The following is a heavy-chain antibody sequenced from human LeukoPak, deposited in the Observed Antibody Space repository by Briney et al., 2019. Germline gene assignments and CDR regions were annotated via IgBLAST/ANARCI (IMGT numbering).Heavy chain of an antibody. CDR1: GFSFSSYW. D-gene: IGHD1-14*01. V-gene: IGHV3-7*01. Sequence: GGSLRLSCAASGFSFSSYWMSGVRQTPENGLEFVGNIDRDGGVRNYMDPLKGRCTISRDNGKKSLYLEINSLRADDTAVYYCARDPGSSAFDLWGRGALVTVSS. CDR3: ARDPGSSAFDL. CDR2: IDRDGGVR. J-gene: IGHJ4*02.